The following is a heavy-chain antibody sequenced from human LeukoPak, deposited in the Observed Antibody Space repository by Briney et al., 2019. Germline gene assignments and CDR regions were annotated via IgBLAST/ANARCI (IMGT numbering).Heavy chain of an antibody. J-gene: IGHJ4*02. D-gene: IGHD2-2*01. Sequence: GGSLRLSCAASGFRFGNYWMSWVRQAPGKGLEWVSGISASGGSTYYADSVKGRFTISRDNSRNTLFLQMNSLRAEDTAVYFCAKNGPYCSTTSCYEGELPFDYWGQGTLVTVSS. CDR3: AKNGPYCSTTSCYEGELPFDY. CDR1: GFRFGNYW. V-gene: IGHV3-23*01. CDR2: ISASGGST.